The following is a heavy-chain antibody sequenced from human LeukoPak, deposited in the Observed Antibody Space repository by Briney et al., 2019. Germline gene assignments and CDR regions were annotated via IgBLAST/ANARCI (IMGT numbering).Heavy chain of an antibody. CDR1: GYTFTSYG. Sequence: GASVKVSCKASGYTFTSYGISGVRQAPGQGLEWMGWISAYNGNTNYAQKLQGRVTMTTDTSTSTAYMELRSLRSDDTAVYYCARGTWKHSSGWYADYWGQGTLVTVSS. CDR3: ARGTWKHSSGWYADY. CDR2: ISAYNGNT. D-gene: IGHD6-19*01. J-gene: IGHJ4*02. V-gene: IGHV1-18*04.